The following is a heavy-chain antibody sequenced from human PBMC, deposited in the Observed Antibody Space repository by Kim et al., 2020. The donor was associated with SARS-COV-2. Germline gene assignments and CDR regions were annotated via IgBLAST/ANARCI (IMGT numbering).Heavy chain of an antibody. J-gene: IGHJ4*02. Sequence: GGSTYYADSVKGRFSISRDNPNNTLYLQMNSLRVEDTAIYYCATGTSAAYWGQGTLVTVSS. CDR3: ATGTSAAY. V-gene: IGHV3-23*01. CDR2: GGST.